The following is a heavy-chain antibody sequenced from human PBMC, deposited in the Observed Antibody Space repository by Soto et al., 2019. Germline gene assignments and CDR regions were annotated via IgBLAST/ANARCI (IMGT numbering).Heavy chain of an antibody. D-gene: IGHD1-20*01. CDR2: IKQDGSEK. J-gene: IGHJ4*02. CDR3: ARHQLEVLTSNWNVLPFDY. V-gene: IGHV3-7*03. CDR1: GFTFSSYW. Sequence: EVQLVESGGGLVQPGGSLRLSCAASGFTFSSYWMSWVRQAPGKGLEWVANIKQDGSEKYYVDSVKGRFTISRDNAKNSLYLQMNSLRAEDTAVYYCARHQLEVLTSNWNVLPFDYWGQGTLVTVSS.